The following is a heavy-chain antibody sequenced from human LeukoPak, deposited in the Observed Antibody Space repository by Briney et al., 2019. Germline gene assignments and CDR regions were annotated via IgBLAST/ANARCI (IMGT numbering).Heavy chain of an antibody. Sequence: PSETLSLTCTVSGGSISSSSYYWGWIRQPPGKGLEGIGSIYYSGSTYYNSSLKSRVTISVDTSKNQFSLKLSSVTAADTAVYYCASRGVVDYWGQGTLVTVSS. CDR3: ASRGVVDY. CDR1: GGSISSSSYY. D-gene: IGHD3-3*01. V-gene: IGHV4-39*01. J-gene: IGHJ4*02. CDR2: IYYSGST.